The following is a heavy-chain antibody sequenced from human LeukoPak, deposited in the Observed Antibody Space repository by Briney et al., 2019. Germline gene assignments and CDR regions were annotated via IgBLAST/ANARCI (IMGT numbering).Heavy chain of an antibody. CDR2: ISHDGSNK. J-gene: IGHJ4*02. CDR1: GLTFRSYA. D-gene: IGHD4-17*01. Sequence: GVSLRLSCAASGLTFRSYAMHWVRQAPGKGLEGVAVISHDGSNKYHADSVKGRFTISRDNSKNTVFLRMNSLRGEDTAVYYCAREGDYNFDYWGQGTLVTVSS. CDR3: AREGDYNFDY. V-gene: IGHV3-30*04.